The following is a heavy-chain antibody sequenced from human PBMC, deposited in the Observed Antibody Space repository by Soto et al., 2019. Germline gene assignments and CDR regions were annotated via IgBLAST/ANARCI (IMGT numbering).Heavy chain of an antibody. V-gene: IGHV3-74*01. J-gene: IGHJ4*02. Sequence: GSLRLSCAASGFTFSHHWMHWVRQAPGKGLVWVSRINSDGSSTNYADSVKGRFTISRDNAKNTLYLQMNSLRAEDTAVYYCVREGIAAAGDYWGQGTLVTVSS. CDR1: GFTFSHHW. D-gene: IGHD6-13*01. CDR2: INSDGSST. CDR3: VREGIAAAGDY.